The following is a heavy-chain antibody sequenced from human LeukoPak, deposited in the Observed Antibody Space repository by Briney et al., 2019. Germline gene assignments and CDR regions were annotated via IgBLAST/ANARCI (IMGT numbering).Heavy chain of an antibody. V-gene: IGHV3-21*04. CDR2: ISGESKYI. J-gene: IGHJ4*02. Sequence: PGGSLRLSCAAAGFTFSSSSMNWVRQTPGKGLEWVSSISGESKYIYYADSVTGRFTISRDNSKNTLYLQMDSLRAEDAAVYFCAKDERGYDCYFDYWGQGALVTVSS. D-gene: IGHD5-12*01. CDR3: AKDERGYDCYFDY. CDR1: GFTFSSSS.